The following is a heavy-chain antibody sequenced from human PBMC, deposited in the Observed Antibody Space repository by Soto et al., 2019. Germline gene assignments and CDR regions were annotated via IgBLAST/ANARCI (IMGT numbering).Heavy chain of an antibody. CDR2: IYYSGST. D-gene: IGHD3-3*01. V-gene: IGHV4-39*01. CDR1: GDSISSNNNY. Sequence: PSETLSLTCTVSGDSISSNNNYWSWIRQPPGEGLEWIGSIYYSGSTYYNPSLKSRVTISVDTSKNQFSLKLSSVTAADTAVYYCARQSDYIDIWGEYNWFDPWGQGTLVTVSS. CDR3: ARQSDYIDIWGEYNWFDP. J-gene: IGHJ5*02.